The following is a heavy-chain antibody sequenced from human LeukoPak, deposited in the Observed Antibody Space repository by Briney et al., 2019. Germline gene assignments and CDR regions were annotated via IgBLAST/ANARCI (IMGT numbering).Heavy chain of an antibody. D-gene: IGHD3-3*01. Sequence: GASVKVSCKASGYTFTSYGISWVRQAPGQGLEWMGWISAYNGNTNYAQKLQGRVTMTTDTSTSTAYMELRSLRSDDTAVYYCARADDFWSGYFSEHLDYWGQGTLVTVSS. CDR1: GYTFTSYG. CDR3: ARADDFWSGYFSEHLDY. CDR2: ISAYNGNT. J-gene: IGHJ4*02. V-gene: IGHV1-18*01.